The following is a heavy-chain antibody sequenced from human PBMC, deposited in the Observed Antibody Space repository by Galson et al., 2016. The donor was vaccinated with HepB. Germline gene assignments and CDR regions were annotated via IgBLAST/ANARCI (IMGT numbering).Heavy chain of an antibody. Sequence: SLRLSCAASGFTFSSFGMHWVRQAPGKGLEWVAVIWYDGSNKYYADSVKGRFTISRDNSKNTLYLQMNSLRAEDTAVYYCARDMRRITMVRGITRGAFDIWGQGTMVTVSS. CDR2: IWYDGSNK. CDR1: GFTFSSFG. D-gene: IGHD3-10*01. CDR3: ARDMRRITMVRGITRGAFDI. J-gene: IGHJ3*02. V-gene: IGHV3-33*01.